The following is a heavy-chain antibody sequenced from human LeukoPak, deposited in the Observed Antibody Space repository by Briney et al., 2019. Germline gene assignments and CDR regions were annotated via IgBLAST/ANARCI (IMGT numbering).Heavy chain of an antibody. CDR2: IYSGGRT. CDR1: GFTVSSNF. V-gene: IGHV3-66*01. J-gene: IGHJ4*02. CDR3: ARSAGIVDTIVLGY. Sequence: GGSLRLSCAASGFTVSSNFMSGVRQAPGKGLEWVSLIYSGGRTYYADSVKGRFTISRDYSKNTLYLQMNSLKAEDTAVYYCARSAGIVDTIVLGYWGQGTLVTVSS. D-gene: IGHD5-12*01.